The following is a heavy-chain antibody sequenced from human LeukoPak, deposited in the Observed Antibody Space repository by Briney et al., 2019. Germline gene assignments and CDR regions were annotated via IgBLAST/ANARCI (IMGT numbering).Heavy chain of an antibody. D-gene: IGHD5/OR15-5a*01. V-gene: IGHV4-61*02. J-gene: IGHJ4*02. CDR2: IHTSGST. CDR3: ARVGNLRSYYY. CDR1: GGSISSDMYY. Sequence: SETLSLTCTVSGGSISSDMYYWSWIRQPAGKGLEWIGRIHTSGSTYYNPSLKSRVTISVDTSKNQFSLKLSSVTAADTAVYYCARVGNLRSYYYWGQGTLVTVSS.